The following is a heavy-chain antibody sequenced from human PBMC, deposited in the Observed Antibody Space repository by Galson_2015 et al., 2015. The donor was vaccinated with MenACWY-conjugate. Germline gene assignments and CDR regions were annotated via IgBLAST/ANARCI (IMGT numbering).Heavy chain of an antibody. CDR3: ARQWLYGSGSFGFFDP. D-gene: IGHD3-10*01. Sequence: ETLSLTCSVSGGSTSADHWGWIRQPPGTGLEWIGYIKYSGYTNYNPSLKSRATVSLDTAKTHFSLKLTPVTAADTAVYYCARQWLYGSGSFGFFDPWGQGILVTVSS. CDR1: GGSTSADH. V-gene: IGHV4-59*08. CDR2: IKYSGYT. J-gene: IGHJ5*02.